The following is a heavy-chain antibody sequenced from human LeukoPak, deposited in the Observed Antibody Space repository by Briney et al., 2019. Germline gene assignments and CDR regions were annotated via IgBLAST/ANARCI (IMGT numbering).Heavy chain of an antibody. CDR3: ARLRPFDY. V-gene: IGHV4-61*10. D-gene: IGHD3-16*01. Sequence: SETLSLTCTVSGGSVSSGSYYWSWIRQPAGKGLEWIGSIYHSGSTYCNPSLKSRVTISVDTSKNQFSLKLTSVTAADTAVYYCARLRPFDYWGQGTLVTVSS. CDR1: GGSVSSGSYY. CDR2: IYHSGST. J-gene: IGHJ4*02.